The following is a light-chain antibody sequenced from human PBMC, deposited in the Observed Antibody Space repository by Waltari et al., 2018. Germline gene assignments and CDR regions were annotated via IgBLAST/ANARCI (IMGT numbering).Light chain of an antibody. CDR3: QQYNNWPPYT. V-gene: IGKV3D-15*01. CDR2: GAS. CDR1: QSVRSS. J-gene: IGKJ2*01. Sequence: EVVMTQSPATLAVSPGERATLSCRASQSVRSSLAWYQQKPGQAPRLLLYGASTRATGIPDRVSGSGSGTEFTLTISSLQSEDFAIYYCQQYNNWPPYTFGQGTKLEIK.